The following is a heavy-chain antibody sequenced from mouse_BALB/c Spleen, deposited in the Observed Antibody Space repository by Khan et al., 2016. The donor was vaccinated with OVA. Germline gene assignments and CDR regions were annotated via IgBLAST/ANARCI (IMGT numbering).Heavy chain of an antibody. CDR1: GFTFSDYY. J-gene: IGHJ3*01. V-gene: IGHV7-3*02. D-gene: IGHD1-2*01. Sequence: EVELVESGGGLVEPGGSLRLSCATSGFTFSDYYMSWVRQPPGKALEWLGFIRKKASGYTTEYSASVKCRFTISRDNSQSILYLQMNSLRAEDSATYYCARVDYGYGFAYWGQGTLVTVS. CDR3: ARVDYGYGFAY. CDR2: IRKKASGYTT.